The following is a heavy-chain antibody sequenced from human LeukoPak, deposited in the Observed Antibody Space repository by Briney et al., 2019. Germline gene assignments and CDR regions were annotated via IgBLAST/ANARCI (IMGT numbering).Heavy chain of an antibody. D-gene: IGHD5-18*01. CDR2: INHSGST. J-gene: IGHJ5*02. CDR1: GGSFSGYY. Sequence: SETLSLTCAVYGGSFSGYYWSWIRQPPGKGLEWIGEINHSGSTNYNPSLKSRVTISVDTSKNQFSLKLSSVTAADTAVYYCARKGEYSFSNWFDPWGQGTLVTVSS. CDR3: ARKGEYSFSNWFDP. V-gene: IGHV4-34*01.